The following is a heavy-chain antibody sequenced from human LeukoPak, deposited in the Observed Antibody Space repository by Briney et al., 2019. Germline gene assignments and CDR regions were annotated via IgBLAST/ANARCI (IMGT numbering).Heavy chain of an antibody. V-gene: IGHV4-39*01. Sequence: SETLSLTCTVSGGSISSSSYYWGWIRQPPGKGLEWIGSIYYSGSTYYNPSLKSRVTISVDTSKNQFSLKLSSVTAADTAVYYCARGGGGLGYCSSTSCSTPYMDVWGKGTTVTVSS. CDR3: ARGGGGLGYCSSTSCSTPYMDV. J-gene: IGHJ6*03. D-gene: IGHD2-2*01. CDR1: GGSISSSSYY. CDR2: IYYSGST.